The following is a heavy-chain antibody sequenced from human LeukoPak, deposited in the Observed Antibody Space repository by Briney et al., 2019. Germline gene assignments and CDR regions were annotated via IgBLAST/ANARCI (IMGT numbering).Heavy chain of an antibody. V-gene: IGHV4-4*07. D-gene: IGHD3-16*01. J-gene: IGHJ3*02. Sequence: PSETLSLTCTVSGASISSYYWSWIRQPAGMRLEWIGRVYTDGSTNYNPSLRSRVTISVDTSKNQFSLKVNSVTAADTAVYYCARDRVGGNRRDDSSIWAQGTTVTVSS. CDR2: VYTDGST. CDR1: GASISSYY. CDR3: ARDRVGGNRRDDSSI.